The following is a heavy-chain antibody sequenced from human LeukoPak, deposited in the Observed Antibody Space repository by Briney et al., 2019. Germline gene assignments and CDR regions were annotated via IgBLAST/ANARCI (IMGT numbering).Heavy chain of an antibody. Sequence: PGGSLRLSCAASGFMFSSYAIHSGRQAPGKGLEWVAIISYDGSYKSNADSVKGRFTISRDNSKNTLYLQMNSRRAEDTAVYYCTTLGVVPAAAILYWGQGTLVTVSS. CDR1: GFMFSSYA. CDR2: ISYDGSYK. V-gene: IGHV3-30*04. CDR3: TTLGVVPAAAILY. D-gene: IGHD2-2*01. J-gene: IGHJ4*02.